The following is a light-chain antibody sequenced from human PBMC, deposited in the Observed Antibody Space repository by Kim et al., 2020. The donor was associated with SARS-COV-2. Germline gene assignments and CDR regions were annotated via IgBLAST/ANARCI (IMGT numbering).Light chain of an antibody. V-gene: IGLV1-44*01. J-gene: IGLJ3*02. CDR3: AAWDDSLNAWV. CDR1: SPNIGGHT. Sequence: ELTQPPSASGTPGQRVTISCSGSSPNIGGHTVNWYQQLPGTAPKLLIYTNNQRPSGVPDRFSGSKSGTSASLAISGLQSEDEADYYCAAWDDSLNAWVFGGGTQLTVL. CDR2: TNN.